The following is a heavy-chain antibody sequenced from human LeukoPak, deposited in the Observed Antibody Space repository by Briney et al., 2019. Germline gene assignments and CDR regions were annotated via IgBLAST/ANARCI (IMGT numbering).Heavy chain of an antibody. CDR3: ARVLGSGRNWFDP. J-gene: IGHJ5*02. V-gene: IGHV1-2*02. Sequence: ASVKVSCKASGYTFTGYYMHWVRQAPGQGLEWMGWINPNSGGTNYAQKFQGRATMTRDTSISTAYMELSRLRSDDTAVYYCARVLGSGRNWFDPWGQGTLVTVSS. D-gene: IGHD3-10*01. CDR1: GYTFTGYY. CDR2: INPNSGGT.